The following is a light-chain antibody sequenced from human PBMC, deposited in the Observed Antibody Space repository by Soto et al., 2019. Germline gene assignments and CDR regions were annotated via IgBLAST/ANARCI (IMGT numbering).Light chain of an antibody. CDR2: EVN. CDR1: SNDVGAYNF. J-gene: IGLJ2*01. V-gene: IGLV2-8*01. Sequence: QSALTQPPSASGSPGQSVTISCTGTSNDVGAYNFISWYQQHPGKAPKLMIYEVNKRPSGVPDRFSGSKSGNTASLTVPGLQAEDEADYYCSSYGGSNNLLFGGGTKLTV. CDR3: SSYGGSNNLL.